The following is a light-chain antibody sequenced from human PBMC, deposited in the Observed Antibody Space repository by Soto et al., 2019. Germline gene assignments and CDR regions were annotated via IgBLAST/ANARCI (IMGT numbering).Light chain of an antibody. V-gene: IGLV2-11*01. CDR3: CSYAGTNTVL. CDR2: DVT. CDR1: SSDVGAYNS. J-gene: IGLJ2*01. Sequence: QSVLTQPRSVSGSPGQSVTISCTGTSSDVGAYNSVSWYQHYPGRAPKLILYDVTRRTSGVPDRFSASKSDNTASLTISGLQAEDEADYYCCSYAGTNTVLFGGGTQLTVL.